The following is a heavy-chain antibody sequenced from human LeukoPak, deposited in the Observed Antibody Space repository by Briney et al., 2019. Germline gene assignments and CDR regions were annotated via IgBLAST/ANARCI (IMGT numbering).Heavy chain of an antibody. CDR3: ASRDYGSGMHDY. D-gene: IGHD3-10*01. Sequence: PSETLSLTCTVSGGSISSYYWSWIRQPPGKGLEWIGYIYYSGSTNYNPSLKSRVTISVDTSKNQFSLKLSSVTAADTAVYYCASRDYGSGMHDYWGQGTLVTVSS. CDR2: IYYSGST. CDR1: GGSISSYY. V-gene: IGHV4-59*01. J-gene: IGHJ4*02.